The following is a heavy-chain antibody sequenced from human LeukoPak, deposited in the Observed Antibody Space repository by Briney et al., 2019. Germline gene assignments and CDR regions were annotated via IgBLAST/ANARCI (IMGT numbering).Heavy chain of an antibody. CDR1: GYTFTGYY. CDR3: ARSFAVVVTASTHFDY. D-gene: IGHD2-15*01. Sequence: GASVKVSCKASGYTFTGYYIHWVRQAPGQGLEWMGWINPNTGGTDYAQRFQGRVTMTRDTSISTAYLELSRLTSDDTALYYCARSFAVVVTASTHFDYWGQGTLVTVSS. V-gene: IGHV1-2*02. CDR2: INPNTGGT. J-gene: IGHJ4*02.